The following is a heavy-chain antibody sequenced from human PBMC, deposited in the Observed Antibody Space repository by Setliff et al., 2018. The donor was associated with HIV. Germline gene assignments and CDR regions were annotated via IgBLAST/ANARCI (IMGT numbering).Heavy chain of an antibody. Sequence: TLSLTCTVSGGSISSYYWSWIRQPPGKGLEWIGYIYYSGSTNYNPSLKSRVTISVDTSKNQFSLKLSSVTAADTAVYYCARGYPGIAVAGLSYYYYYYMDVWGKGTTVTVSS. D-gene: IGHD6-19*01. J-gene: IGHJ6*03. CDR3: ARGYPGIAVAGLSYYYYYYMDV. V-gene: IGHV4-59*01. CDR1: GGSISSYY. CDR2: IYYSGST.